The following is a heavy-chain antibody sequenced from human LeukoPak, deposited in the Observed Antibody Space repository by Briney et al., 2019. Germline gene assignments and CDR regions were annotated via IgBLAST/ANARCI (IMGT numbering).Heavy chain of an antibody. Sequence: PSETLSLTCAVYGGSFSGYYWSWIRQPPGKGLEWLGEINHSGSTNYNPSLKSRVTISVDTSKNQFSLKLSSVTAADTAVYYCARLSGDIVVVPAAADAFDIWGQGTMVTVSS. V-gene: IGHV4-34*01. D-gene: IGHD2-2*01. CDR1: GGSFSGYY. CDR2: INHSGST. J-gene: IGHJ3*02. CDR3: ARLSGDIVVVPAAADAFDI.